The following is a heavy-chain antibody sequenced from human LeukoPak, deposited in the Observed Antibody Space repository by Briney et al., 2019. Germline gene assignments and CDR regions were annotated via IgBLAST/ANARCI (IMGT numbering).Heavy chain of an antibody. V-gene: IGHV4-39*02. CDR1: GGSISSSSYY. CDR3: ARDLGGAYGY. CDR2: IYYSGST. J-gene: IGHJ4*02. Sequence: SETLSLTCTVSGGSISSSSYYWGWIRQPPGKGLEWIGSIYYSGSTYYNPSLKSRVTISVDTSKNQFSLKLSSVTAADTAVYYCARDLGGAYGYWGQGTLVTVSS. D-gene: IGHD3-10*01.